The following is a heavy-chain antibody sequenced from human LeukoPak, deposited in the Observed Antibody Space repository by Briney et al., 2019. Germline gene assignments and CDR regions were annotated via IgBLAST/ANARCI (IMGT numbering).Heavy chain of an antibody. CDR3: ATLWWGKSAAAGTYYFDY. Sequence: GGSLRLSCAASGFSFSASSVHWVRQASGKGLEWVGRIRDKANSYATAYGASVKGRFTISRDDSKNMAYLQMNSLKTEDTAVYYCATLWWGKSAAAGTYYFDYWGQGTLVTVSS. CDR1: GFSFSASS. CDR2: IRDKANSYAT. D-gene: IGHD6-13*01. J-gene: IGHJ4*02. V-gene: IGHV3-73*01.